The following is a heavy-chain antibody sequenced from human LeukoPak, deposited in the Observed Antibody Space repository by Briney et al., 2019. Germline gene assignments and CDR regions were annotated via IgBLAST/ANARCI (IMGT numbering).Heavy chain of an antibody. CDR3: AQDPPRRAAGTGVY. Sequence: GGSLRLSCAASGFTFSSYAMSWVRQAPGKGLEWVSGISGSGGSTYYADSVKGWFTISRDNSKNTLYLQMNSLRAEDTAVYYCAQDPPRRAAGTGVYWGQGTLVTVSS. D-gene: IGHD1-1*01. J-gene: IGHJ4*02. CDR1: GFTFSSYA. V-gene: IGHV3-23*01. CDR2: ISGSGGST.